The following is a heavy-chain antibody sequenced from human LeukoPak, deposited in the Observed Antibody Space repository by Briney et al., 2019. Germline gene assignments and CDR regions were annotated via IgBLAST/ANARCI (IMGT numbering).Heavy chain of an antibody. CDR1: GFTFSSYG. CDR2: IKPDGSQK. CDR3: ARLEVTVVATIDY. D-gene: IGHD5-12*01. V-gene: IGHV3-7*01. Sequence: GGTLRLSCAASGFTFSSYGMSWVRQAPGKGLEWVASIKPDGSQKDYVDSVKGRFTISRDNAKNSLYLQMNSLRAEDMAVYYCARLEVTVVATIDYWGQGTLVTVSS. J-gene: IGHJ4*02.